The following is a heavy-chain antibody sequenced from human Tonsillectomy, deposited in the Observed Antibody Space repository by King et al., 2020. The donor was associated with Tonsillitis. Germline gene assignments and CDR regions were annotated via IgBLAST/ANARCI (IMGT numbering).Heavy chain of an antibody. Sequence: QLVQSGAEVKKPGASVKVSCKASGYTFTSYHISWVRQAPGQGLEWMGSINSHNGNTNYAQKLQGRVTMTTDTSTSTAHMERRSLRSDDTAVYYCARGPSSMLAYYYYGMDVWGQGTTVTVSS. J-gene: IGHJ6*02. CDR1: GYTFTSYH. CDR2: INSHNGNT. V-gene: IGHV1-18*04. D-gene: IGHD3-10*02. CDR3: ARGPSSMLAYYYYGMDV.